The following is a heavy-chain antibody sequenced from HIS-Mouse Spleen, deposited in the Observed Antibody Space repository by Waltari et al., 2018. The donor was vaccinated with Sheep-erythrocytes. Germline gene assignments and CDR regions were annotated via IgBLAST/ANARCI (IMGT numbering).Heavy chain of an antibody. D-gene: IGHD1-1*01. CDR3: ARDTGTDAFDI. V-gene: IGHV3-21*01. Sequence: EVQLVESGGGLVKPGGSLRLSCAASGFTFSSYSMNWVRQAPGKGLEWVYSISSISSYIYYADSVKGRFTISRDNAKNSLYLQMNSLRAEETAVYYVARDTGTDAFDIWGQGTMVTVSS. CDR1: GFTFSSYS. J-gene: IGHJ3*02. CDR2: ISSISSYI.